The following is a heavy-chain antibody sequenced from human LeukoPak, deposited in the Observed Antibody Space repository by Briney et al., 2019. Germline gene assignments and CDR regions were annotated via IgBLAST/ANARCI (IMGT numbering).Heavy chain of an antibody. Sequence: ASVKVSCKASGYTFTGYYMHWVRQAPGQGLEWMGWINPNSGGTNYAQKFQGRVTMTRDTSISTAHMELSRLRSDDTAVYYCARGLPVPAVNWFDPWGQGTLVTVSS. CDR3: ARGLPVPAVNWFDP. J-gene: IGHJ5*02. CDR1: GYTFTGYY. D-gene: IGHD2-2*01. V-gene: IGHV1-2*02. CDR2: INPNSGGT.